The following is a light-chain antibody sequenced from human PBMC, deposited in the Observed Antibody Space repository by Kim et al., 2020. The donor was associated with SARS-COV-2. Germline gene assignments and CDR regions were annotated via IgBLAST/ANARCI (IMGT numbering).Light chain of an antibody. CDR1: QDISNY. J-gene: IGKJ2*01. CDR2: DAS. Sequence: DIQMTQSPSSLSASVGDRVTITCQASQDISNYLNWYQQKPGKAPKLLIYDASNLETGVPSRFSGSGSGTDFTFTISSLQPEDIATYYCQQYDNLPPLYTFGQWTKLEI. V-gene: IGKV1-33*01. CDR3: QQYDNLPPLYT.